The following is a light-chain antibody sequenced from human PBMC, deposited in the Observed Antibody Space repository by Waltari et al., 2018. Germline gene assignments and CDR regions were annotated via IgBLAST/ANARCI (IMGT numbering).Light chain of an antibody. CDR2: HAS. Sequence: EIVLTQSPGTLSLSPGERATLSCRASQSIGIYLAWYQQKSGQAPRLLIYHASSRATGIPDRFSGSGSGTDFSLTIRRLDPEDFAVYYCQNYERLPATFGQGTKVEIK. CDR3: QNYERLPAT. V-gene: IGKV3-20*01. CDR1: QSIGIY. J-gene: IGKJ1*01.